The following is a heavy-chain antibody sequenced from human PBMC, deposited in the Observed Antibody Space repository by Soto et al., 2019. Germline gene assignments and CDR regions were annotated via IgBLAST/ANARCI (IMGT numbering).Heavy chain of an antibody. V-gene: IGHV3-74*01. Sequence: GGSLRLSCAASGFTFSSYWMHWVRQAPGKGLVWVSRINSDGSSTSYADSVKGRFFTSRDNAKNTLYLQMNSLRDEDTAVYYCAKDYSSVPDYWGQGTLVTVSS. J-gene: IGHJ4*02. D-gene: IGHD3-10*01. CDR3: AKDYSSVPDY. CDR1: GFTFSSYW. CDR2: INSDGSST.